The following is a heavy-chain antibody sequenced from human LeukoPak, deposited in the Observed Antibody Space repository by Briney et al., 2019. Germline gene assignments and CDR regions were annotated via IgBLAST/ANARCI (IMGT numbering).Heavy chain of an antibody. V-gene: IGHV1-69*01. Sequence: SVKVSCKASGGTFSSYAISWVRQAPGQGLEWMGGIIPIFGTANYAQKFQGRVTITADESTSTAYMELSSLRSEDTAVYYCARDRHCSGGSCSPDAFDIWGQGTMVTVSS. D-gene: IGHD2-15*01. J-gene: IGHJ3*02. CDR1: GGTFSSYA. CDR2: IIPIFGTA. CDR3: ARDRHCSGGSCSPDAFDI.